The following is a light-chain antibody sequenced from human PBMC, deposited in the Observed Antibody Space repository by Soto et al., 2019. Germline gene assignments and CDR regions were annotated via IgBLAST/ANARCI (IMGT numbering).Light chain of an antibody. CDR2: DAS. V-gene: IGKV3-11*01. J-gene: IGKJ3*01. CDR1: QSVRSS. CDR3: QQRSNWPPEVT. Sequence: EIVLTQSPDTLSLSPGERATLSCRASQSVRSSLAWYQQKPGQAPRLLICDASNRATGIPARFSGSGSGTDFTLTISSLEPEDFAVYYCQQRSNWPPEVTFGPGTKVDIK.